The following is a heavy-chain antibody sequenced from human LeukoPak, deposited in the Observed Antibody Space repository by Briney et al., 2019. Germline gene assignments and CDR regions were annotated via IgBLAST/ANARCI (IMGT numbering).Heavy chain of an antibody. CDR2: INPNINGT. V-gene: IGHV1-2*02. D-gene: IGHD6-25*01. Sequence: ASVKVSCKASGYTFTGYYIHWVRQAPGQGLEWMGWINPNINGTNYAQKFQGRVTMTGDRSISTAYMELSRLRSDDTAVYYCARERTPGSGYGVDYWGQGTLVTVSS. J-gene: IGHJ4*01. CDR1: GYTFTGYY. CDR3: ARERTPGSGYGVDY.